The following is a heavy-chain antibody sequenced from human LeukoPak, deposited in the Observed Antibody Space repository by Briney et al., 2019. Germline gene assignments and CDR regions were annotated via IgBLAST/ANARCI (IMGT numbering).Heavy chain of an antibody. V-gene: IGHV4-39*07. CDR2: IYYSGST. D-gene: IGHD6-6*01. CDR3: ARIEYSSSCDY. CDR1: GGSISSSSYY. Sequence: SETLSLTCTVSGGSISSSSYYWGWIRQPPGKGLECIGSIYYSGSTYYNPTLKSRVTISVDTSKNQFSLKLSFVTAADTAVYYCARIEYSSSCDYWGQGTLVTVSS. J-gene: IGHJ4*02.